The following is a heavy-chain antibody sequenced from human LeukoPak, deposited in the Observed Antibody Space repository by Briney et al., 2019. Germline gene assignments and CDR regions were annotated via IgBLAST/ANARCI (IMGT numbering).Heavy chain of an antibody. D-gene: IGHD1-26*01. CDR3: ATVRFLPEVGAHEPLNWFDP. Sequence: ASVKVSCKVSGYTLTELSMHWVRQAPGKGLEWMGGFDPEDGETIYAQKFQGRVTMTEDTSTDTAYMELSSLRSEDTAVYYCATVRFLPEVGAHEPLNWFDPWGQGTLVTVSS. CDR1: GYTLTELS. J-gene: IGHJ5*02. V-gene: IGHV1-24*01. CDR2: FDPEDGET.